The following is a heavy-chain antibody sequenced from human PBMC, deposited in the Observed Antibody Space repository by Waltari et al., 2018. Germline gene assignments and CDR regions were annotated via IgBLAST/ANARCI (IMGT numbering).Heavy chain of an antibody. CDR3: AREKQYYDILTGYYKGGNWFDP. V-gene: IGHV4-59*01. D-gene: IGHD3-9*01. J-gene: IGHJ5*02. CDR2: IYYSGST. CDR1: GGSISSYY. Sequence: QVQLQESGPGLVKPSETLSLTCTVSGGSISSYYWSWIRQPPGKGLEWIGYIYYSGSTNYNPSLKSRVTISVDTSKNQFSLKLSSVTAADTAVYYCAREKQYYDILTGYYKGGNWFDPWGQGTLVTVSS.